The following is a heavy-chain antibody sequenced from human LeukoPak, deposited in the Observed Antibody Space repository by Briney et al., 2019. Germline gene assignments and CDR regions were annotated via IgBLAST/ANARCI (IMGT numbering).Heavy chain of an antibody. D-gene: IGHD3-10*01. CDR1: GFTLSTYA. CDR3: AKGERVESGRYRPRGSILTPFDY. Sequence: PGGSLRLSCAASGFTLSTYAMSWVRQTPGKGLEWVSLISWDGGSTYYADSVKGRFTISRDNSKNSLYLQMNSLRTEDTALYYCAKGERVESGRYRPRGSILTPFDYWGQGTLVTVSS. J-gene: IGHJ4*02. V-gene: IGHV3-43*02. CDR2: ISWDGGST.